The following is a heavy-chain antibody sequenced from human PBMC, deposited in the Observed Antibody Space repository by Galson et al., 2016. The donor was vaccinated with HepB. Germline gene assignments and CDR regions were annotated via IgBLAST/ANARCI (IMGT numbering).Heavy chain of an antibody. CDR2: IHPNGGTT. CDR1: GYTFTSYY. J-gene: IGHJ4*02. D-gene: IGHD2-21*02. CDR3: ARESGDPRFF. V-gene: IGHV1-46*01. Sequence: SVKVSCKASGYTFTSYYLHWVRQAPGQGLEWMGMIHPNGGTTGYAQKFQGRVTITRDTSTTTVHMELSSLRSDDTAVYYCARESGDPRFFWGQGTLVTVSS.